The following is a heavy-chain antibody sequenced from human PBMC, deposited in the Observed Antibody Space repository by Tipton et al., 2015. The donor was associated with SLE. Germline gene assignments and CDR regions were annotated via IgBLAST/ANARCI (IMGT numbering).Heavy chain of an antibody. D-gene: IGHD3-16*01. CDR1: GGSISSYY. J-gene: IGHJ3*02. CDR3: ATQGGSGGHDAFDI. V-gene: IGHV4-59*12. Sequence: GSLRLSCTVSGGSISSYYWSWIRQPPGKGLEWIGYIYYSGSTNYNPSLKSRVTISVDTSKNQFSLKLSSVTAADTAVYYCATQGGSGGHDAFDIWGQGTMVTVSS. CDR2: IYYSGST.